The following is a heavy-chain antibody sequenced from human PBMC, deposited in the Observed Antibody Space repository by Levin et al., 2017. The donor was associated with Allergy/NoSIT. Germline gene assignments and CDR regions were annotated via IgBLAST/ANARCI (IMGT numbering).Heavy chain of an antibody. Sequence: PGGSLRLSCAASGFTFSSHWMYWVRQAPGKGLVWVSRMNGDGSSTDYADSVKGRFTISRDNAKNTLYLQMNSLRAEDTAVYYCVRGSSGSYWGQGTLVTVS. J-gene: IGHJ4*02. D-gene: IGHD3-22*01. V-gene: IGHV3-74*01. CDR2: MNGDGSST. CDR1: GFTFSSHW. CDR3: VRGSSGSY.